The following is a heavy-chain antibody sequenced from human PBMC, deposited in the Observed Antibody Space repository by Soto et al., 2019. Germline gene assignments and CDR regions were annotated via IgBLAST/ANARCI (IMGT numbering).Heavy chain of an antibody. V-gene: IGHV2-5*02. Sequence: QITLKESGPTLVKPTQTLTLTCTFSGFSLSTSGVGVGWIRQPPGKALEWLALIYWDDDKRYSPSLKSRLTITKDPSKYQVVLTMTNLDPVDTATYYCAHSLKADYGDYAPFDYWGQGTLVTVSS. CDR2: IYWDDDK. CDR3: AHSLKADYGDYAPFDY. D-gene: IGHD4-17*01. CDR1: GFSLSTSGVG. J-gene: IGHJ4*02.